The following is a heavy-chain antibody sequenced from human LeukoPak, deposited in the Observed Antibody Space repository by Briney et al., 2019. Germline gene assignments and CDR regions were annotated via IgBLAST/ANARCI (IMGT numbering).Heavy chain of an antibody. CDR1: GFTFSSYA. D-gene: IGHD7-27*01. V-gene: IGHV4-34*08. CDR2: INHSGST. J-gene: IGHJ4*02. CDR3: ARQNWGFDY. Sequence: GSLRLSCAASGFTFSSYAMSWIRQPPGKGLEWIGEINHSGSTNYNPSLKSRVTISVDTSKNQFSLKLSSVTAADTAVYYCARQNWGFDYWGQGTLVTVSS.